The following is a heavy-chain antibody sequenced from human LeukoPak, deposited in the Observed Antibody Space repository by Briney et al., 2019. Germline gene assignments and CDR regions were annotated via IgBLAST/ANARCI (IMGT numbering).Heavy chain of an antibody. D-gene: IGHD2-8*02. CDR2: IKSKTDGGTT. Sequence: GGSLRLSCAASGFTFKHASMTWVRQAPGKGVEWVGRIKSKTDGGTTDYAATLKGRFTISRDDSINTLYLQMNSLKSEDTAVYYCAGYCTGGDCYTANYQHYMDVWGKGTSVAVSS. V-gene: IGHV3-15*01. CDR1: GFTFKHAS. J-gene: IGHJ6*03. CDR3: AGYCTGGDCYTANYQHYMDV.